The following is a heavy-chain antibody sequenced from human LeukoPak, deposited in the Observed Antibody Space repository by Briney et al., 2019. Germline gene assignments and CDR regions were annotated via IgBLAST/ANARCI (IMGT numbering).Heavy chain of an antibody. CDR2: IVPILGTA. Sequence: ASVKVSCKASGGAFSTYAISWVRQAPGQGLEWVGRIVPILGTANYAQNFQGRVTITADRSTTTAYMELSSLRSEDTAVYYCARVPQGSSWPYYFDYWGQGTLVTVST. V-gene: IGHV1-69*04. J-gene: IGHJ4*02. CDR1: GGAFSTYA. D-gene: IGHD6-13*01. CDR3: ARVPQGSSWPYYFDY.